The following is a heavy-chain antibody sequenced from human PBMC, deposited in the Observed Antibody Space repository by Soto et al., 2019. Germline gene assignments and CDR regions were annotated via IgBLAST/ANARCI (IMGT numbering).Heavy chain of an antibody. CDR2: ISNGGTT. J-gene: IGHJ4*02. Sequence: EVQLVESGGDLIQPGGSLRLSCAASGFTVRSYYMSWVRQAPGKGLEWVSGISNGGTTYYADSVKGRFTISRDNSKNTVYLQINSLRAEDTALYYCARGGYSSSSGYWGQGTLVTVSS. D-gene: IGHD6-6*01. CDR1: GFTVRSYY. CDR3: ARGGYSSSSGY. V-gene: IGHV3-53*01.